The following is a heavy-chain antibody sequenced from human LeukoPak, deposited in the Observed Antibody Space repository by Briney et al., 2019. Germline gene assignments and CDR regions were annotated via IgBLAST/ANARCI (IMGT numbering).Heavy chain of an antibody. CDR2: IIPIFGTA. V-gene: IGHV1-69*13. J-gene: IGHJ6*02. D-gene: IGHD3-22*01. CDR3: ARDQPSYYYDSSGYIHYYYYGMDV. CDR1: GGTFSSYA. Sequence: SVKVSCKASGGTFSSYAISWVRQAPGQGLEWMGGIIPIFGTANYAQKFQGRVTITADESTSTAYMELSSLRSEDTAVYYCARDQPSYYYDSSGYIHYYYYGMDVWGQGTTVTVSS.